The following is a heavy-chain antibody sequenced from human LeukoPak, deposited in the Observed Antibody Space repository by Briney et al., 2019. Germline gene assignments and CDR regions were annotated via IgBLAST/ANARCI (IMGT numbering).Heavy chain of an antibody. J-gene: IGHJ4*02. CDR2: INHSGST. D-gene: IGHD2-8*01. CDR3: ARDHLRRHVYGY. Sequence: PSETLSLTCAVYGGSFSGYYWSWIRQPPGKGLEWIGEINHSGSTNYNPSLKSRVTISVDTSKNQFSLKLSSVTAADTAVYYCARDHLRRHVYGYWGQGTLVTVSS. V-gene: IGHV4-34*01. CDR1: GGSFSGYY.